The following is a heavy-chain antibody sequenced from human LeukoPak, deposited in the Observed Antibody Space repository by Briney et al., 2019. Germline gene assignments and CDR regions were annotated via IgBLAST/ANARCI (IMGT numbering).Heavy chain of an antibody. V-gene: IGHV3-30*02. CDR3: AKGLNIVVVPAAMLTGGGYFDY. J-gene: IGHJ4*02. Sequence: GGSLRLSCAASGFTFSSYGMHWVRQAPGKGLEWVAFIRYDGSNKYYADSVKGRFTIYRDNSKNTLYLKMNSLRAEDRAVYYCAKGLNIVVVPAAMLTGGGYFDYWGQGTLVTVSS. D-gene: IGHD2-2*01. CDR2: IRYDGSNK. CDR1: GFTFSSYG.